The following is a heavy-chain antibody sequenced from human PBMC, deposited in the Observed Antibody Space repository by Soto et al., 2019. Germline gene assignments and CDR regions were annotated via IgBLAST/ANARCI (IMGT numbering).Heavy chain of an antibody. CDR2: INPNSGGT. V-gene: IGHV1-2*04. CDR3: ARSFSGIAVAGTPTYYFGY. CDR1: GYTFTGYY. D-gene: IGHD6-19*01. J-gene: IGHJ4*02. Sequence: ASVKVSCKASGYTFTGYYMHWVRQAPGQGLEWMGWINPNSGGTNYAQKFQGWVTMTRDTSISTAYMELSRLRSDDTAVYYCARSFSGIAVAGTPTYYFGYWGQGTLVAVSS.